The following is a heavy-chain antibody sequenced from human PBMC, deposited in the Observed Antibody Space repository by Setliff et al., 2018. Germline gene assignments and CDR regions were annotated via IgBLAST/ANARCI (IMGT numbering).Heavy chain of an antibody. CDR2: INAGNGST. D-gene: IGHD3-9*01. V-gene: IGHV1-3*01. CDR1: GYTFTSYA. CDR3: ARNLLRYFDWLEAFDI. Sequence: ASVKVSCKASGYTFTSYAMHWVRQAPGQRLEWMGWINAGNGSTKYSQKFQGRVTITRDTSASTAYMELSSLRSEDTAVYYCARNLLRYFDWLEAFDIWGQGTMVTVSS. J-gene: IGHJ3*02.